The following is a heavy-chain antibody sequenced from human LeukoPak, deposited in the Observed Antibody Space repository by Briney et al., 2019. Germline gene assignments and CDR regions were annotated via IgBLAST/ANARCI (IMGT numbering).Heavy chain of an antibody. CDR2: TYYRSKWYN. V-gene: IGHV6-1*01. CDR1: GDSFSSNSAA. Sequence: SQTLSLTCAISGDSFSSNSAAWNWIRQSPSRGLEWLGRTYYRSKWYNDYSVSVKSRITINPATSKNQFSLQLNSVTPEDTAVYYCARGTYSGSYFGEFDYWGQGTLVTVSS. D-gene: IGHD1-26*01. CDR3: ARGTYSGSYFGEFDY. J-gene: IGHJ4*02.